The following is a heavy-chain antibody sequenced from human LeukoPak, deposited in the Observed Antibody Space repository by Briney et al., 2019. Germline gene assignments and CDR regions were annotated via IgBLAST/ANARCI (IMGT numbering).Heavy chain of an antibody. J-gene: IGHJ5*02. CDR2: IKEDGSQK. CDR3: AVYSTSKGWLDP. Sequence: PGGSLRLSCAASGFTFSTYWMTWVRQAPGKGLEWVGNIKEDGSQKNYVDSVKGRFTISRDNAKNPLYLQMNSLRAEDTAVYYCAVYSTSKGWLDPWGQGTLVTVSS. V-gene: IGHV3-7*01. D-gene: IGHD2/OR15-2a*01. CDR1: GFTFSTYW.